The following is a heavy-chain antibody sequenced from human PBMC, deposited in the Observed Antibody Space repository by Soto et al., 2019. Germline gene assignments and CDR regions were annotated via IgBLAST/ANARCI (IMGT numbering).Heavy chain of an antibody. CDR1: GDIFSGYS. CDR2: IIPVFGTT. J-gene: IGHJ4*02. Sequence: QVQLVQSGAAVKKPGSSVKVSCTASGDIFSGYSISWVRQAPGQGLEWMGGIIPVFGTTNYAQKFQGRVTISADDSTTTAYMELSSLKFEDTAVYYCARDLGTGYDPGDYWGQGTLVTVSS. D-gene: IGHD5-12*01. CDR3: ARDLGTGYDPGDY. V-gene: IGHV1-69*12.